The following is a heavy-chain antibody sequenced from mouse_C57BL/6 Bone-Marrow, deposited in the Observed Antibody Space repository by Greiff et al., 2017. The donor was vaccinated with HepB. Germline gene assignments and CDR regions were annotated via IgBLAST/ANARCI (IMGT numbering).Heavy chain of an antibody. CDR2: IDPSDSYT. CDR1: GYTFTSYW. V-gene: IGHV1-50*01. Sequence: QVQLQQPGAELVKPGASVKLSCKASGYTFTSYWMQWVKQRPGQGLEWIGEIDPSDSYTNYNQKFKGKATLTVDTSSSTAYMQLSSLTSEDSAVYYCAHYYGSSYWYFDVWGTGTTVTVSS. D-gene: IGHD1-1*01. CDR3: AHYYGSSYWYFDV. J-gene: IGHJ1*03.